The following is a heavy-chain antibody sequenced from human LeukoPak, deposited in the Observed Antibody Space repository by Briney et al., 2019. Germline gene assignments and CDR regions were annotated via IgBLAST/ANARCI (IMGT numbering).Heavy chain of an antibody. CDR1: GDSFSSFS. J-gene: IGHJ5*02. CDR3: ARLIRNWNDHFDP. D-gene: IGHD1-1*01. CDR2: IQLSGNT. V-gene: IGHV4-4*09. Sequence: SETLSLSCTVSGDSFSSFSWSWIRQPAGKGLEWIGYIQLSGNTNYNPALKSRVSISLDTSKNQFSLHLRSVTAADTAVYYCARLIRNWNDHFDPWGQGTLVTVFS.